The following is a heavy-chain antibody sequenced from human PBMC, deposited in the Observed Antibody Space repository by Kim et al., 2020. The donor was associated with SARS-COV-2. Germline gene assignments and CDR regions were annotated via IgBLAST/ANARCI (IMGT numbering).Heavy chain of an antibody. D-gene: IGHD3-22*01. CDR3: ARIVGSLFDY. Sequence: STYYNPSLKSRVTRSVDTSKNQFSLKLNSVTAAETAVYYCARIVGSLFDYWGQGTLVTVSS. V-gene: IGHV4-39*07. CDR2: ST. J-gene: IGHJ4*02.